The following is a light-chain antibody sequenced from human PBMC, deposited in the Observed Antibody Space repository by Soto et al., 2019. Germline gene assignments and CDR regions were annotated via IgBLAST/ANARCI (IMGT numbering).Light chain of an antibody. J-gene: IGKJ3*01. CDR3: QQSYSTPPQFT. Sequence: EIVMMQSPATLSVSPGERATLSCRASQSVSSNLAWYQQKPGQAPRLLIYGASTRATGIPARFSGSGSGTEFTLTISSLQPEDFATYYCQQSYSTPPQFTFGPGTKVDIK. CDR1: QSVSSN. V-gene: IGKV3-15*01. CDR2: GAS.